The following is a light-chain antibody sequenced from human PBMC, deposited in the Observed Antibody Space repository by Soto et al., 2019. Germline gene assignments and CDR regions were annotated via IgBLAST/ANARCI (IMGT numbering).Light chain of an antibody. CDR3: QQYENYWT. CDR2: DAS. V-gene: IGKV1-5*01. J-gene: IGKJ1*01. Sequence: DIPMTQSPPTLSASVGDRVTITSRGNQPISSWLAWYHQKPGKAPKLLIYDASNLESGVPSRFSGSGSGTEFTLTISSLQPEDFGIYYCQQYENYWTFGQGTKVDIK. CDR1: QPISSW.